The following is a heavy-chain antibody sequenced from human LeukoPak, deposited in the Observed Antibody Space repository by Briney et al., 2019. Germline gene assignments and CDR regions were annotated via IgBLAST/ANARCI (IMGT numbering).Heavy chain of an antibody. CDR3: ASPYCSGGYCYFDS. CDR2: IYYSGST. D-gene: IGHD2-15*01. Sequence: PSETLSLTCTVSGGSVSSGSYYWSWIRQPPGKGLEWIGYIYYSGSTNYNPSLKSRVTISVDTSKNQFSLKLSSVTAADTAVYYCASPYCSGGYCYFDSWGQGTLVTVSS. V-gene: IGHV4-61*01. J-gene: IGHJ4*02. CDR1: GGSVSSGSYY.